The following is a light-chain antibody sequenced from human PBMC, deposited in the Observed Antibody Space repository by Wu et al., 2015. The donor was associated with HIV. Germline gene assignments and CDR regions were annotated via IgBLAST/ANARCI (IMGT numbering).Light chain of an antibody. CDR2: AAS. V-gene: IGKV1-6*01. Sequence: IQMTQSPSSLSASVGDRVTITCRASQNIGNYLNWYQQKLGKAPKLLISAASNLQGGVPSRFSGIGSGTDFTLTISCLQSEDFATYYCQQYYTYPRTFGQGSKVEMK. CDR1: QNIGNY. CDR3: QQYYTYPRT. J-gene: IGKJ1*01.